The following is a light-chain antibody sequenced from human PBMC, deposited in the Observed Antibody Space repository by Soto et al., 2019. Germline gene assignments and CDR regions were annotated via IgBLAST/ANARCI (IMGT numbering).Light chain of an antibody. CDR1: QSVSSNY. Sequence: EVMLTQSPGTLSLSPGERATLSCRASQSVSSNYLAWYQQKSGQAPRLLIYGASNRATGIPDRFSGSGSGTDFTLSIRRLEHEDFEVYYCQQYDPSPRTFGQGTKVEFK. CDR3: QQYDPSPRT. CDR2: GAS. V-gene: IGKV3-20*01. J-gene: IGKJ1*01.